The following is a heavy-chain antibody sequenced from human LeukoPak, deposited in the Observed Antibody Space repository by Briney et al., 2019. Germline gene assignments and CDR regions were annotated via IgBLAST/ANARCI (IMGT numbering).Heavy chain of an antibody. CDR3: AREKYAFHI. V-gene: IGHV4-31*03. CDR1: GGSISNDGHY. Sequence: PSQTLSLTCTVSGGSISNDGHYWSWIRQHPGKGLEWIGYIYYSGSTYYNPSLKSRVTISVDTSKNQFSLELSSVTAADTAVYYCAREKYAFHIWGQGTMVTVSS. J-gene: IGHJ3*02. D-gene: IGHD2-2*01. CDR2: IYYSGST.